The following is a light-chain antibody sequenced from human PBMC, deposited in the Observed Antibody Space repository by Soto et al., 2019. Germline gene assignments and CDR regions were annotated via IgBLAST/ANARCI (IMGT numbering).Light chain of an antibody. CDR2: SNN. Sequence: QSVLTQTPSASGTPGQRVNISCSGSSSNIGSNNVNWYQQLPGTAPKLLIYSNNQRTSGVPDRFSGSKSGTSASLAISGLQSEDEADYYCEAWDDSLNGVVFGGGTQLTVL. V-gene: IGLV1-44*01. J-gene: IGLJ2*01. CDR1: SSNIGSNN. CDR3: EAWDDSLNGVV.